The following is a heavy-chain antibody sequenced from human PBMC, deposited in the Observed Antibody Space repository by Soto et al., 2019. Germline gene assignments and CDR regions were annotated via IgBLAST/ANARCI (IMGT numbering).Heavy chain of an antibody. CDR1: GGSITDYS. CDR3: ARDQGVVVTAANWFDP. V-gene: IGHV4-4*07. CDR2: IFSSGST. D-gene: IGHD2-21*02. J-gene: IGHJ5*02. Sequence: QVQLQESGPGLVKPSETLSLTCTVSGGSITDYSWVWIRQPAGKGLEWIGRIFSSGSTNYNPSLKGRIPMSLDTSKNQFSLKLNSATATDTAVYFCARDQGVVVTAANWFDPWGQGILVTVSS.